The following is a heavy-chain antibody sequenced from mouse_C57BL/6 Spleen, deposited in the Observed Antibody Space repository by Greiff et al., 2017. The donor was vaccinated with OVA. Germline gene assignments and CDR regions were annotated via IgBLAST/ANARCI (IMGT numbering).Heavy chain of an antibody. CDR2: ISSKSSTYAT. CDR3: LRDRIYYGNYYAMDY. V-gene: IGHV10-3*01. Sequence: EVHLVESGGGLVQPKGSLKLSCAASGFTFNTYAMHWVRQAPGKGLEWVARISSKSSTYATYYAYSVKDTFTISRADVQSLLYLQMNNLKTEETDMYDGLRDRIYYGNYYAMDYWGQGTSVTVSS. J-gene: IGHJ4*01. CDR1: GFTFNTYA. D-gene: IGHD2-1*01.